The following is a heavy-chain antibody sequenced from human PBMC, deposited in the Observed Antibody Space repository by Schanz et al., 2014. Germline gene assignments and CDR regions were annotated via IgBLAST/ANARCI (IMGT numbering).Heavy chain of an antibody. J-gene: IGHJ4*02. CDR1: GFTFRNYK. V-gene: IGHV3-66*01. Sequence: EVQLVESGGGLVKPGGSLRLSCAASGFTFRNYKMIWVRQAPGKGLEWVSLIYSGGDTNYAGSVKGRFTISRDGSKNTPYLQMNSLRAEDTAVYYCARKTDSSGTGDYWGQGTLVTVSS. D-gene: IGHD6-19*01. CDR2: IYSGGDT. CDR3: ARKTDSSGTGDY.